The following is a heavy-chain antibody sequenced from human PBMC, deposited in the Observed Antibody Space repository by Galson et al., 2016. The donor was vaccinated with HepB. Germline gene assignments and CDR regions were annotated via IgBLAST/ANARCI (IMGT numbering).Heavy chain of an antibody. J-gene: IGHJ6*02. CDR3: ASEAITKVRGVIISNGMDV. Sequence: TLSLTCTVSGGSISSGTYYWSWIRQHPEKGLEWVGFIYYSGRTYYNPSLKSRVTMSVDTSNNHFSLRLNSVTAADTAVYYCASEAITKVRGVIISNGMDVWGPGPTVIVSS. D-gene: IGHD3-10*01. CDR2: IYYSGRT. CDR1: GGSISSGTYY. V-gene: IGHV4-31*03.